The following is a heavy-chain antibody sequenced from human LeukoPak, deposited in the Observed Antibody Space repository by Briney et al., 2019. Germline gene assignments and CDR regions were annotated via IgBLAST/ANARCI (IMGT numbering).Heavy chain of an antibody. CDR2: ISYDGSNK. CDR3: ARERTTVVSYYYYGMDV. J-gene: IGHJ6*02. CDR1: GFTFSNYA. V-gene: IGHV3-30-3*01. D-gene: IGHD4-23*01. Sequence: GGSLRLSCADSGFTFSNYAMHWVRQTPGKGLEWVAVISYDGSNKYYADSVKGRFTISRDNSKNTLYLQMNSLRAEDTAVYYCARERTTVVSYYYYGMDVWGQGTTVTVSS.